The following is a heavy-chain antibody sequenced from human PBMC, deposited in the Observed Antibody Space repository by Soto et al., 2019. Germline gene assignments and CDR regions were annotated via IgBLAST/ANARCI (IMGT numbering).Heavy chain of an antibody. Sequence: EVQLLESGGGLVQPGGSLRLSCAASGFTFSSYAMNWVRQAPGKGLEWVASIRGSGGRTYYAGSVEGRFTISRDNSKNTLYLQVNSLRAEDTAVYYCATDTLNWNYIYFDHWGQGTLVTVSS. D-gene: IGHD1-7*01. V-gene: IGHV3-23*01. CDR3: ATDTLNWNYIYFDH. CDR2: IRGSGGRT. CDR1: GFTFSSYA. J-gene: IGHJ4*02.